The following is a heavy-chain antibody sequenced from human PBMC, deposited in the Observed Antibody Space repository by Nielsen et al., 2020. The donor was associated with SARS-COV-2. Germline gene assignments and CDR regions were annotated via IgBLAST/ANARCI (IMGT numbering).Heavy chain of an antibody. CDR3: ASATNYYGSGSYYNDHFDY. CDR2: INHSGST. Sequence: SETLSLTCAVYGGSFSGYYWSWIRQPPGKGLEWIGEINHSGSTNYNPSLKSRVTISVDTSKNQFSLKLSSVTAADTAVYYCASATNYYGSGSYYNDHFDYWGQGTLVTVSS. D-gene: IGHD3-10*01. CDR1: GGSFSGYY. J-gene: IGHJ4*02. V-gene: IGHV4-34*01.